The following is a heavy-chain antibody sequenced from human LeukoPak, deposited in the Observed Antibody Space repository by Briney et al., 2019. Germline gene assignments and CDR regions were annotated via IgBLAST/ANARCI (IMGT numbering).Heavy chain of an antibody. CDR1: GGSITSFY. Sequence: SQTLSLTCTVAGGSITSFYWSWNRLPPGKGLEWIGFIFYNGLTKYNPSLKSRVTISVDTSKNQFSLKLNSVTAADTAVYFCARHSVIVFDWSHTPTWLGSWGHGTLVTVSS. J-gene: IGHJ5*01. V-gene: IGHV4-59*08. D-gene: IGHD3-9*01. CDR2: IFYNGLT. CDR3: ARHSVIVFDWSHTPTWLGS.